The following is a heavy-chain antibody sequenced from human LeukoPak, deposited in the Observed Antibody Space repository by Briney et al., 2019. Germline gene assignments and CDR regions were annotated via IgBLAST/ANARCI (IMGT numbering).Heavy chain of an antibody. V-gene: IGHV3-33*01. J-gene: IGHJ4*02. Sequence: GSLRLSCEASGFTFSRFGMHWVRQAPGKGLEWVAVIWYDGSNQDYADSVKGRFTISRDNSKNTLYLQVSSLRAEDTAVYYCARDRWYDGSGYIAAFDYWGQGTLVTVS. CDR2: IWYDGSNQ. D-gene: IGHD3-22*01. CDR1: GFTFSRFG. CDR3: ARDRWYDGSGYIAAFDY.